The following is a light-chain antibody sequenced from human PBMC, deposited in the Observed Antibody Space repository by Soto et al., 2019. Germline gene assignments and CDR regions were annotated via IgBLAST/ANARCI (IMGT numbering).Light chain of an antibody. Sequence: QSVLPQPTSVSVSPGQSNTISCTGNHNDIGTYDYVSWYQQHLGRAPRLLIHGVTTRPSGISGRFSASKSGLTASLTISGLQPEDEADYYFSSYTSSSTDVFGPATKVAV. CDR2: GVT. CDR3: SSYTSSSTDV. CDR1: HNDIGTYDY. V-gene: IGLV2-14*03. J-gene: IGLJ1*01.